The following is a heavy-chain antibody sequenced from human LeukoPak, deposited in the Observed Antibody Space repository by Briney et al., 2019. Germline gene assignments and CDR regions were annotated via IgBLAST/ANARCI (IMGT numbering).Heavy chain of an antibody. V-gene: IGHV1-46*03. CDR3: ATSFRAVNWFDR. CDR1: GYTFTMYY. CDR2: INPSGVST. Sequence: ASVTVSFTASGYTFTMYYMNWVRQAPGQGREGMGIINPSGVSTNYAQKFQGRVTMTSYTSTSTIYMEFISLRSEDMAVYYCATSFRAVNWFDRWGQGTLVTVSS. D-gene: IGHD3-10*01. J-gene: IGHJ5*02.